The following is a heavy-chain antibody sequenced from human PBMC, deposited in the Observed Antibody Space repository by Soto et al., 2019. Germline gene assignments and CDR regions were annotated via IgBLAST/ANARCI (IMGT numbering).Heavy chain of an antibody. V-gene: IGHV3-21*01. CDR1: GFTFSSYS. CDR3: ARDRNIAAAGPAEYFQH. J-gene: IGHJ1*01. CDR2: ISSSSSYI. Sequence: KPGGSLRLSCAASGFTFSSYSMNWVRQAPGKGLEWVSSISSSSSYIYYADSVKGRFTISRDNAKNSLYLQMNSLRAEDTAVYYCARDRNIAAAGPAEYFQHWGQGTLVTVSS. D-gene: IGHD6-13*01.